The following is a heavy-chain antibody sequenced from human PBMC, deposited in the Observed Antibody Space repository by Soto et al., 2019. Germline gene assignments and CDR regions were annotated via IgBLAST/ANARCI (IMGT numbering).Heavy chain of an antibody. J-gene: IGHJ3*02. CDR2: ISYDGSNK. CDR3: AKDSDYDSSGYLSIADI. D-gene: IGHD3-22*01. CDR1: GFTFSNYA. Sequence: GGSLRLSCAASGFTFSNYAMHWVRQAPGKGLEWVAVISYDGSNKYSADSVKGRFTISRDNSKSTLYLQLNSLRAEDTAVYYCAKDSDYDSSGYLSIADIWGQGTMVTVSS. V-gene: IGHV3-30*18.